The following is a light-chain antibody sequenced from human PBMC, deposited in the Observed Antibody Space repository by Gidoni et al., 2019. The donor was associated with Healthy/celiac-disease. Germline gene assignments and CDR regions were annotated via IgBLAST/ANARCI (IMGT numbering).Light chain of an antibody. CDR1: QSVSSN. CDR3: QQYNNWPPFTWT. CDR2: GAS. V-gene: IGKV3-15*01. Sequence: EIVMTQSPATLSVSPGERATLSCRASQSVSSNLDWYQQKPGQAPRLLIYGASTRATGIPARFSGSGSGTEFTLTISSLQSEDFAVYYCQQYNNWPPFTWTFGQGTKVEIK. J-gene: IGKJ1*01.